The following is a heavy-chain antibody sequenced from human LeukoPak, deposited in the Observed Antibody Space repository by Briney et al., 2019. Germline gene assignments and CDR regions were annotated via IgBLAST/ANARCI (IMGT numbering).Heavy chain of an antibody. CDR2: IRYDGSNK. D-gene: IGHD3-3*01. Sequence: GGSLRLSCAASGFTFSSYGMHWVRQAPGKGLEWVAFIRYDGSNKYYADSVKGRLTISRDNSKNTLYLQMNSLRAEDTAVYYCEKDRPLTIFGVAPDYWGQGTLVTVSS. V-gene: IGHV3-30*02. CDR1: GFTFSSYG. J-gene: IGHJ4*02. CDR3: EKDRPLTIFGVAPDY.